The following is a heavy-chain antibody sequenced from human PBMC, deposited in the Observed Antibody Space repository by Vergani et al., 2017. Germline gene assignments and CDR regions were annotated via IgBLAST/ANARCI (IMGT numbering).Heavy chain of an antibody. Sequence: QVQLPQWGAGLLKPSETLSLTCAVYGGSFSGYYWSWIRQPPGKGLEWIGEINHSGSTNYNPSLKSRVTISVDTSKNQFSLKLSSVTAANTAVYYCARGTGRSSGWYSRGGAFDIWGQGTMVTVSS. D-gene: IGHD6-19*01. J-gene: IGHJ3*02. CDR3: ARGTGRSSGWYSRGGAFDI. CDR2: INHSGST. V-gene: IGHV4-34*01. CDR1: GGSFSGYY.